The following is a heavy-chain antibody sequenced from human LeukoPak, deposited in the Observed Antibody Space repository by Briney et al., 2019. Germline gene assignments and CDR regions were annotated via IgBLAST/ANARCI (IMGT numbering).Heavy chain of an antibody. CDR1: GGSISSSSYY. V-gene: IGHV4-39*07. CDR2: IYYSGST. Sequence: SETLSLTCTVSGGSISSSSYYWGWIRQPPGKGLEWIGSIYYSGSTYYNPSLKSRVTISVDTSKNQFSLKLSSVTAADTAVYYCARDASGTSDYWGQGTQVTVSS. CDR3: ARDASGTSDY. D-gene: IGHD2-2*01. J-gene: IGHJ4*02.